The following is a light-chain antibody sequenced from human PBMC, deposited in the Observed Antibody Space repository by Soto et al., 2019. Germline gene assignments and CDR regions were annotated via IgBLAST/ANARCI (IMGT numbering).Light chain of an antibody. V-gene: IGLV1-40*01. CDR2: GNS. CDR3: QSYDSSLSGGV. J-gene: IGLJ3*02. CDR1: SSNIGSSY. Sequence: QSVLTQPPSVSGTPGQRVTISCSGSSSNIGSSYVYWYQQLPGTAPKLLIYGNSNRPSGVPDRFSGSKSGTSASLAITGLQAEDEADYYCQSYDSSLSGGVFGGGTKVTVL.